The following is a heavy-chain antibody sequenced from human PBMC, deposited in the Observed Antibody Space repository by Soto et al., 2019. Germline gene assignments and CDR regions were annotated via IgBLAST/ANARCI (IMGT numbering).Heavy chain of an antibody. J-gene: IGHJ4*02. Sequence: WGSLVLSCASSGFIFSRYAMGWVRRAPGKGLDWVSTISGSGARTHYADSLKGRFTVSRDDSKNTLFLHVNSLRADDAAVYYCAKVGTLDLVDMPLWSSFDSWGQGTLVTVSS. CDR2: ISGSGART. CDR3: AKVGTLDLVDMPLWSSFDS. V-gene: IGHV3-23*01. D-gene: IGHD5-12*01. CDR1: GFIFSRYA.